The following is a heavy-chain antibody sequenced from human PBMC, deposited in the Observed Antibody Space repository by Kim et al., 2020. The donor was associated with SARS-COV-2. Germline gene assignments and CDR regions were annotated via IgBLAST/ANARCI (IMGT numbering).Heavy chain of an antibody. D-gene: IGHD6-19*01. CDR1: GFTFSSYW. Sequence: GGSLRLSCAASGFTFSSYWMTWVRQAPGKGLVWVANIKHDGNQKYYVDSVKGRFTISRDNAKNSLYLQMNSLRAEDTAVYYCARDGVLYCSGTAAFDFWG. CDR2: IKHDGNQK. J-gene: IGHJ3*01. V-gene: IGHV3-7*01. CDR3: ARDGVLYCSGTAAFDF.